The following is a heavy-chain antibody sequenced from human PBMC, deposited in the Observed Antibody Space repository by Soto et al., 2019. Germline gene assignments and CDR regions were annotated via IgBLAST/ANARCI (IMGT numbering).Heavy chain of an antibody. D-gene: IGHD3-22*01. J-gene: IGHJ3*01. CDR1: GFAFSSYE. Sequence: EVQLVESGGGLVQPGGSLRLSCAASGFAFSSYEMEWVRQAPRKGLEWIAYMSSGGRTIYYADSVKGRFTISRENARDSLYLEMNSLRVDDTAIYYWAKENTVTDSRCEVFDVWGQGTMVTVS. V-gene: IGHV3-48*03. CDR2: MSSGGRTI. CDR3: AKENTVTDSRCEVFDV.